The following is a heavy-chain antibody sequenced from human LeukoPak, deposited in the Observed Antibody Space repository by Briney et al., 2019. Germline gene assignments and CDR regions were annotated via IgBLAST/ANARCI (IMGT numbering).Heavy chain of an antibody. J-gene: IGHJ6*03. D-gene: IGHD3-10*01. Sequence: PSETLSLTCTVSGGSISSSSYYWGWIRQPPGKGLEWIGEINHSGSTNYNPSLKSRVTISVDTSKNQFSLKLSSVTAADTAVYYCARGLRPITMVRGVIIGHYYYYYMDVWGKGTTVTVSS. CDR3: ARGLRPITMVRGVIIGHYYYYYMDV. V-gene: IGHV4-39*07. CDR1: GGSISSSSYY. CDR2: INHSGST.